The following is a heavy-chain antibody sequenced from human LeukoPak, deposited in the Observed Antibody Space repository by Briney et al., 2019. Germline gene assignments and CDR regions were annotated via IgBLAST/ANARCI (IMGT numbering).Heavy chain of an antibody. CDR1: GGSISSYY. Sequence: SETLSLTCTVSGGSISSYYWSWIRQPPGKGLEWIGYIYYSGSTNYNPSLKSRVTISVDTSKNQFSLKLSSVTAADTAVYYCASSFSGWYEGAFDIWGQGTMVTVSS. J-gene: IGHJ3*02. CDR2: IYYSGST. V-gene: IGHV4-59*01. D-gene: IGHD6-19*01. CDR3: ASSFSGWYEGAFDI.